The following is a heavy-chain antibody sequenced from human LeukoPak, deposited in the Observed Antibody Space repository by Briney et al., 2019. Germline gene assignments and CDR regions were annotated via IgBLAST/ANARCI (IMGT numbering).Heavy chain of an antibody. D-gene: IGHD5-12*01. CDR3: ARVSGYDWESFYDY. V-gene: IGHV4-4*07. J-gene: IGHJ4*02. Sequence: SETLSLTCTVSGGSISSYYWSWIRQPAGKGLEWIGRIDISGSTNDNPSLKSRVTMSVDTSKNQFSLKLSSVTAADTAMYYCARVSGYDWESFYDYWGQGSLVTVSS. CDR2: IDISGST. CDR1: GGSISSYY.